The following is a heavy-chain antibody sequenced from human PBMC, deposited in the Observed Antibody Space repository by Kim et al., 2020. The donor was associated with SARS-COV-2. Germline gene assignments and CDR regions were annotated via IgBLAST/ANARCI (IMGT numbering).Heavy chain of an antibody. CDR3: ARAPRVTIFGVVDWFDP. CDR1: GYTFTSYA. D-gene: IGHD3-3*01. CDR2: INTNTGNP. V-gene: IGHV7-4-1*02. J-gene: IGHJ5*02. Sequence: ASVKVSCKASGYTFTSYAMNWVRQAPGQGLEWMGWINTNTGNPTYAQGFTGRFVFSLDTSVSTAYLQISSLKAEDTAVNYCARAPRVTIFGVVDWFDPWGQGTLVTVSS.